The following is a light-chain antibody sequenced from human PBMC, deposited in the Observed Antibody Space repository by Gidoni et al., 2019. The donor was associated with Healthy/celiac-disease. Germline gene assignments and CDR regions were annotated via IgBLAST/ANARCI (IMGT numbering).Light chain of an antibody. J-gene: IGLJ2*01. CDR3: SSDTSSSAVV. CDR2: DVS. V-gene: IGLV2-14*01. Sequence: QSALTQPASVSGSPGQSITLSCTGTSSDVGGYNYVSCYQQHPGKAPKLMIYDVSNRPSGVSNRFSGSKSGNTASQTSSGLQAEDEADYYCSSDTSSSAVVFGGGTKLTVL. CDR1: SSDVGGYNY.